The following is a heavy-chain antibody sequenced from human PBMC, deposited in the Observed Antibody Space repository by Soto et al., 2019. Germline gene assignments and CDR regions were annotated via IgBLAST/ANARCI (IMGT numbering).Heavy chain of an antibody. CDR2: IGVYNGKT. CDR3: AGDLDSSGSYYTDF. V-gene: IGHV1-18*01. CDR1: GYAFRHYG. Sequence: ASVKVSCKASGYAFRHYGISWVRLAPGQGLEWMGWIGVYNGKTNYAQKLQGRVTMTTDISTSTAYMELRSQRSDDTAAYYCAGDLDSSGSYYTDFWGQGTLVTVSS. J-gene: IGHJ4*02. D-gene: IGHD3-10*01.